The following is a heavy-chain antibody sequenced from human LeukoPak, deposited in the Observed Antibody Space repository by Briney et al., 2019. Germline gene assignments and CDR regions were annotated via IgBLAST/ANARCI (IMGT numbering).Heavy chain of an antibody. CDR2: IIPIFGTA. J-gene: IGHJ4*02. D-gene: IGHD3-22*01. V-gene: IGHV1-69*06. Sequence: SVKVSCKASGGTFSSYAISWVRQSPGQGLEWMGGIIPIFGTANYAQKFQGRVTITADKSTSTAYMELSSLRSEDTAVYYCALGHYYDSSGYYLTFDYWGQGTLVTVSS. CDR3: ALGHYYDSSGYYLTFDY. CDR1: GGTFSSYA.